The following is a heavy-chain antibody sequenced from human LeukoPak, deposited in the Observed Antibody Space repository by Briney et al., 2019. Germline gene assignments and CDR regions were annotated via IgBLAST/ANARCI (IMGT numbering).Heavy chain of an antibody. CDR2: INHSGST. V-gene: IGHV4-34*01. J-gene: IGHJ6*04. Sequence: SETLSLTCAVYGGSFSDYYWSWIRQPPGKGLEWIGEINHSGSTNYNPSLKSRVTISVDTSKNQFSLKLSSVTAADTAVYYCAREPDYYYGMDVWGKGTTVTVSS. CDR3: AREPDYYYGMDV. CDR1: GGSFSDYY.